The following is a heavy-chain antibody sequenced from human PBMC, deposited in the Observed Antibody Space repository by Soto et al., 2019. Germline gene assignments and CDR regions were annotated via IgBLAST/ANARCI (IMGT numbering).Heavy chain of an antibody. D-gene: IGHD6-13*01. CDR2: ISYDGSNK. Sequence: QVQLVESGGGVVQPGRSLRLSCAASGFTFSSYGMHWVRQAPGKGLEWVAVISYDGSNKYYADSVKGRFTISRDNXKNTLYLQMNSLRAEDTAVYYCAKSPLYSSSWQDYWGQGTLVTVSS. CDR1: GFTFSSYG. V-gene: IGHV3-30*18. J-gene: IGHJ4*02. CDR3: AKSPLYSSSWQDY.